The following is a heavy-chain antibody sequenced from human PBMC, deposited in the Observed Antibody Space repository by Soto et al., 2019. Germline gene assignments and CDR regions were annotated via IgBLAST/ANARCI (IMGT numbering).Heavy chain of an antibody. J-gene: IGHJ6*02. CDR2: IYYSGST. CDR3: ARVGIGSGSPGYGMDV. V-gene: IGHV4-59*01. D-gene: IGHD3-10*01. Sequence: PSETLSLTCTVSGGSISSYYLSWIRQPPGKGLEWIGYIYYSGSTNYNPSLKSRVTISVDTSKNQFSLKLSSVTAADTAVYYCARVGIGSGSPGYGMDVWGQGTTVTVYS. CDR1: GGSISSYY.